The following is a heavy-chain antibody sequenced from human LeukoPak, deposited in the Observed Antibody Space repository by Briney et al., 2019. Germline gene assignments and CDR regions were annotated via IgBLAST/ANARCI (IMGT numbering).Heavy chain of an antibody. D-gene: IGHD5-24*01. V-gene: IGHV4-59*11. CDR2: IYYSGST. J-gene: IGHJ4*02. CDR3: ARAGWLQEFDY. CDR1: GGSISSHY. Sequence: SETLSLTCTVSGGSISSHYWSWIRQPPGKGLEWIGYIYYSGSTNYNPSLKSRVIISVDTSKTQFSLKLSSVTAADTAVYYCARAGWLQEFDYWGQGTLVTVSS.